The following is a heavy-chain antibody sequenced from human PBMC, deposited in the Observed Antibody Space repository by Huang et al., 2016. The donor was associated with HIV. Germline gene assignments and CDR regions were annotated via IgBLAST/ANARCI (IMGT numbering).Heavy chain of an antibody. CDR1: GLSFGDYA. CDR2: IRSKAYGGTT. Sequence: EIQLGESGGGLVQPGRSLSLSCTASGLSFGDYAMSWFRQAPGKGREWVGFIRSKAYGGTTDYAASVKGRFTISRDDSKNIAYLQMKSLKIDDTATYYCSRDLDQLWSRAFDMWGQGTMVTVSS. J-gene: IGHJ3*02. V-gene: IGHV3-49*03. D-gene: IGHD3-10*01. CDR3: SRDLDQLWSRAFDM.